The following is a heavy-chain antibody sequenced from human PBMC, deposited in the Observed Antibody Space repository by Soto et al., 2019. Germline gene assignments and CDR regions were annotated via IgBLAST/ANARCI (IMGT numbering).Heavy chain of an antibody. Sequence: QLVESGGGLIQPGGSLRLSCAASGFTVSSYYMSWVRQAPGKGLEWVSVVYSTGSTYYADSVKCRFTISRDISKNMIYLQMDSLRAEDTAVYYCAREGMGFGYWGQGTLVTVSS. J-gene: IGHJ4*02. V-gene: IGHV3-53*01. CDR2: VYSTGST. CDR1: GFTVSSYY. D-gene: IGHD1-26*01. CDR3: AREGMGFGY.